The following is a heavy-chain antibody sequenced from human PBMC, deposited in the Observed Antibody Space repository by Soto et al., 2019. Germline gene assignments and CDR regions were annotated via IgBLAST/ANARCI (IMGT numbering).Heavy chain of an antibody. CDR2: LNPKSGGT. CDR1: GFTFSDYY. Sequence: ASVKVSCKASGFTFSDYYMHWVREAPGQGLEWMGWLNPKSGGTTYAQKFQGRLALSRDTSINTAYMELSRLSIDDTALYYCARERYQVLSDGMDVWGQGTTVTVSS. V-gene: IGHV1-2*02. J-gene: IGHJ6*02. D-gene: IGHD2-2*01. CDR3: ARERYQVLSDGMDV.